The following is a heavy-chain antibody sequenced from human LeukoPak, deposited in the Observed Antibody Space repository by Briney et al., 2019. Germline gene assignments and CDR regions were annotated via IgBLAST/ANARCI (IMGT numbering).Heavy chain of an antibody. CDR2: IYYSGST. J-gene: IGHJ6*02. CDR3: ARGGRSGGSCYFDYYYGMDV. D-gene: IGHD2-15*01. V-gene: IGHV4-59*01. Sequence: SETLSLTCTVSGGSISSYYWSWIRQPPGKGLEWIGYIYYSGSTNYNPSLKSRVTISVDTSKNQFSLKLSSVTAADTAVYYCARGGRSGGSCYFDYYYGMDVWGQGTTVTVSS. CDR1: GGSISSYY.